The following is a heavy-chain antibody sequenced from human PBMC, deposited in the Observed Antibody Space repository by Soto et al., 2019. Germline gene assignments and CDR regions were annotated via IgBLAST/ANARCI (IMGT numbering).Heavy chain of an antibody. CDR3: ARARSRNYYYYYGMDV. D-gene: IGHD6-13*01. V-gene: IGHV3-11*01. CDR1: GFTFSDYY. J-gene: IGHJ6*02. CDR2: ISSSGSTI. Sequence: PGGSLRLSCAASGFTFSDYYMSWIRQAPGKGLEWVSYISSSGSTIYYADSVKGRFTISRDNAKNSLYLQMNSLRAEDTAVYYCARARSRNYYYYYGMDVWGQGTTVTVSS.